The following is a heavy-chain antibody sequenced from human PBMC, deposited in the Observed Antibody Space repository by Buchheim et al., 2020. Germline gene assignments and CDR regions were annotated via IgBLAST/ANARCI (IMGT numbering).Heavy chain of an antibody. CDR2: IKQDGSEK. Sequence: EVQLVESGGGLVQPGGSLRLSCAASGFTFSSYWMSWVRQAPGKGLEWVANIKQDGSEKYYVDSVKGRFTISRDNAKNSLYLQMNSLRAEDTAVYYCAREPYYDFWSGYYHDWYFDLWGRGTL. D-gene: IGHD3-3*01. J-gene: IGHJ2*01. V-gene: IGHV3-7*01. CDR1: GFTFSSYW. CDR3: AREPYYDFWSGYYHDWYFDL.